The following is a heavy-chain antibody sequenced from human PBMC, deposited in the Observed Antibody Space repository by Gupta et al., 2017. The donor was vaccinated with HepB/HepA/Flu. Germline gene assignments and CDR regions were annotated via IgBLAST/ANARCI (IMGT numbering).Heavy chain of an antibody. Sequence: QVQLQQWGAGLLKPSETLSLTCAVYGGSFSGYYWSWIRQPPGKGLEWIGEINHSGSTNYNPSLKSRVTISVDTSKNQFSLKLSSVTAADTAVYYCARGHYSSSSYADYWGQGTLVTVSS. CDR2: INHSGST. CDR1: GGSFSGYY. J-gene: IGHJ4*02. D-gene: IGHD6-6*01. CDR3: ARGHYSSSSYADY. V-gene: IGHV4-34*01.